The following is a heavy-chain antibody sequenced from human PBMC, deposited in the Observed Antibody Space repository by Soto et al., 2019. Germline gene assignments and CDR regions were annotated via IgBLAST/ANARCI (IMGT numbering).Heavy chain of an antibody. D-gene: IGHD3-22*01. Sequence: QITLKESGPTLVKPTQTLTLTCTFSGFSLSTSGVGVGWIRQPPGKALEWLALIYWDDDKRYSPSLKSRLTITKDPSKNQVVLTMTNMDPVDTATYYCAHISYYDSSGYYRKNFDYWGQGTLVTVSS. CDR2: IYWDDDK. J-gene: IGHJ4*02. V-gene: IGHV2-5*02. CDR3: AHISYYDSSGYYRKNFDY. CDR1: GFSLSTSGVG.